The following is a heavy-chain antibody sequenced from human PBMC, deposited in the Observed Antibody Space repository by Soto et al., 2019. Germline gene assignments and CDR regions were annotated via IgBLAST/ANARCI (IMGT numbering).Heavy chain of an antibody. V-gene: IGHV3-23*01. D-gene: IGHD2-2*01. Sequence: EVQLLESGGGLVQPGGSLRLSCAASGFTFSSYAMSWVRQAPGKGLEWVSAISGSGGSTYYADSVKGRFTISRDNSKNTLYLQMNSLRAEDTAVYYCAKPSSPYCGSTSCYQDPFDYWGQGTLVTVSS. CDR1: GFTFSSYA. J-gene: IGHJ4*02. CDR2: ISGSGGST. CDR3: AKPSSPYCGSTSCYQDPFDY.